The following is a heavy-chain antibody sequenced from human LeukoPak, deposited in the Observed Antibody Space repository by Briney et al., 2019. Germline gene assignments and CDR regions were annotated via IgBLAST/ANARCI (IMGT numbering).Heavy chain of an antibody. Sequence: GGSLRLSCAASGFTFSSYAMSWVRQTLGKGLEWVSIISGSGGGTYYADSVKGRFTISRDNSKSTLYPQMNSLSAEDTAVYYCAKRAFDSSGYYPLLDYWGQGTLVTVSS. J-gene: IGHJ4*02. V-gene: IGHV3-23*01. CDR1: GFTFSSYA. CDR3: AKRAFDSSGYYPLLDY. D-gene: IGHD3-22*01. CDR2: ISGSGGGT.